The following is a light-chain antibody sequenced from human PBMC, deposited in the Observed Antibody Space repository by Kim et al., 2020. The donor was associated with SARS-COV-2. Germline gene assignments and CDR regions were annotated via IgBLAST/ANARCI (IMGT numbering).Light chain of an antibody. V-gene: IGLV2-8*01. CDR1: NSDIGGYNF. Sequence: QSALTQPPSASGSLGQSVTISCTGTNSDIGGYNFVSWYQQHPGKSPRLIIYEVTKRPSGVPDRFSGSKSGNTASLTVSGLQTEDEADYYCSSVSRSGHYLFGTGTKVTFL. CDR3: SSVSRSGHYL. CDR2: EVT. J-gene: IGLJ1*01.